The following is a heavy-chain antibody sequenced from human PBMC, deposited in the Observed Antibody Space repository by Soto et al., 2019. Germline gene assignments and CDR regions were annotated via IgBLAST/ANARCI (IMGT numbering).Heavy chain of an antibody. V-gene: IGHV3-23*01. J-gene: IGHJ6*02. D-gene: IGHD6-19*01. CDR3: TTSILSGRQWLVRSGGMDV. CDR2: ISGSGGST. CDR1: GFTFSSYA. Sequence: GGSLRLSCAASGFTFSSYAMSWVRQAPGKGLEWVSAISGSGGSTYYADSVKGRFTISRDNSKNTLYLQMNSLRAEDRAGYYCTTSILSGRQWLVRSGGMDVWGQGTTVTVSS.